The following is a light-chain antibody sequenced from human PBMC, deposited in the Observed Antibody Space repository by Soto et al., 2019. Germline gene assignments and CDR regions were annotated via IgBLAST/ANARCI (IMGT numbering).Light chain of an antibody. Sequence: EIVLTQSPGTLSLSPGERATLSCRASQSVSSSYLAWYQQKPGQAPSLLIYGASSRATGIPDRFSGSGSGTDFTLTISRLAPEDFAVYYCQQYGSSPFGQGTRLEIK. CDR3: QQYGSSP. CDR2: GAS. J-gene: IGKJ5*01. V-gene: IGKV3-20*01. CDR1: QSVSSSY.